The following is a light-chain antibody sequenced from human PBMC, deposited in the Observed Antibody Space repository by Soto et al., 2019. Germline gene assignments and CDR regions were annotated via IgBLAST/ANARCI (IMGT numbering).Light chain of an antibody. V-gene: IGKV3-15*01. CDR1: QSVSRN. J-gene: IGKJ2*01. CDR2: GAS. CDR3: QSNT. Sequence: EIVMTQSPATLSVSPGERATLSCRASQSVSRNLAWYQQRPGQAPRLLIYGASTRAIGIPARFSGSGSGTEFTLTISSLQSEDFAVYYCQSNTFGQGTKLEIK.